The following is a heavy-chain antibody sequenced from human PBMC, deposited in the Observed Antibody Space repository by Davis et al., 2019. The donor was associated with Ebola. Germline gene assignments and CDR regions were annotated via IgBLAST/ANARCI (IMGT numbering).Heavy chain of an antibody. CDR3: ARKVQN. Sequence: GESLKISCAASGFTFSSYAMSWVRQAPGKGLEWVSAISGSGGSTYYADSVKGRFTISRDNSKNTLYLQMNSLKTEDTAVYYCARKVQNWGQGTLVTVSS. V-gene: IGHV3-23*01. D-gene: IGHD1-1*01. CDR1: GFTFSSYA. J-gene: IGHJ4*02. CDR2: ISGSGGST.